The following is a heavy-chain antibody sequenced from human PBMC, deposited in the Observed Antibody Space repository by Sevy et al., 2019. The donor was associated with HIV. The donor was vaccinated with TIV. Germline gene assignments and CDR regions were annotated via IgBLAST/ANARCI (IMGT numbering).Heavy chain of an antibody. CDR2: IDYDGNEK. V-gene: IGHV3-30*02. CDR1: GFTFRDYG. Sequence: GGSLRLSCAASGFTFRDYGMHWVRQAPGKGLEWVTFIDYDGNEKHYADSVKGRFTISRDNAQNTLYLQMNSLGDGDTAVYYCAKEVIYYYIDVWGKWTTVTVSS. CDR3: AKEVIYYYIDV. J-gene: IGHJ6*03.